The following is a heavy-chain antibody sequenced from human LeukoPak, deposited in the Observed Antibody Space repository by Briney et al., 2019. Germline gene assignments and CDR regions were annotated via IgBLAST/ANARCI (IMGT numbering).Heavy chain of an antibody. Sequence: GGSLRLSCAASGFTFSSYWMSWVRQAPGKGLEWVANTKQDGSEKYYVDSVKGRFTISRDNAKNTLYLQMNSLRAEDTAVYYCAKAFSIAVAGTRGDDAFDIWGQGTMVTVSS. CDR2: TKQDGSEK. J-gene: IGHJ3*02. CDR1: GFTFSSYW. V-gene: IGHV3-7*01. CDR3: AKAFSIAVAGTRGDDAFDI. D-gene: IGHD6-19*01.